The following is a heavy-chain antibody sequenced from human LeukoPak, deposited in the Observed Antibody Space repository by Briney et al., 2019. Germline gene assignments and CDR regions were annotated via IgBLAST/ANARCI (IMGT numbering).Heavy chain of an antibody. J-gene: IGHJ6*02. V-gene: IGHV3-30-3*01. CDR3: ARGGRPYYYYGMDV. CDR2: ISYDGSNK. CDR1: GFTLSDHY. Sequence: GGSLRLSCAASGFTLSDHYMDWVRQAPGKGLEWVAVISYDGSNKYYADSVKGRFTISRDNSKNTLYLQMNSLRAEDTAVYYCARGGRPYYYYGMDVWGQGTTVTVSS.